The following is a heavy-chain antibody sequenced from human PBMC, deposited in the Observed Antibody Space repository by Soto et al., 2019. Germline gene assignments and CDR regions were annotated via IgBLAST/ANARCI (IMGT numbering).Heavy chain of an antibody. J-gene: IGHJ2*01. CDR1: GGSISSYY. Sequence: QVQLQESGPGLVKPSETLSLTCTVSGGSISSYYWSWIRQPPGKGLEWIGYIYYSGSTNYNPSLKSRVTISVDTSKNQFSLKLSSVTAADTAVYYSARDGGSSGWYLDWYFDLWGRGTLVTVSS. V-gene: IGHV4-59*01. D-gene: IGHD6-19*01. CDR2: IYYSGST. CDR3: ARDGGSSGWYLDWYFDL.